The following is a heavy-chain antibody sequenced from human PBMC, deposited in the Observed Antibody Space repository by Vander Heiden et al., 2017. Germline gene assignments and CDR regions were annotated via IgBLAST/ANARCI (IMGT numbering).Heavy chain of an antibody. Sequence: QVQLVESGGGVVQPGRSLRLSCAASGFTFRSYGMHWVRQAPGKGLEWVAVIWYDGSNKYYADSVKGRFTISRDNSKNTLYLQMNSLRAEDTAVYYCASIVVVTATDGGDAFDIWGQGTMVTVSS. CDR2: IWYDGSNK. J-gene: IGHJ3*02. CDR1: GFTFRSYG. V-gene: IGHV3-33*01. CDR3: ASIVVVTATDGGDAFDI. D-gene: IGHD2-21*02.